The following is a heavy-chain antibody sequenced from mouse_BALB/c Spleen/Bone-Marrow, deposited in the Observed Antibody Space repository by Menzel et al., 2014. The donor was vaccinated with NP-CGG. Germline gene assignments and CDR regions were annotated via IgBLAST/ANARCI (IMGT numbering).Heavy chain of an antibody. D-gene: IGHD2-4*01. J-gene: IGHJ2*01. Sequence: EVKLVESGGDLVKPGGSLKLSCAASGFTFSNYGMSWVRQIPDKRLEWVATISSGGTYTFYPDSVKGRFTISRDNTKNTLTPQMTSLKSEDTAMYYCARRRDYDYFDYWGQGTTLTVSS. CDR1: GFTFSNYG. V-gene: IGHV5-6*02. CDR2: ISSGGTYT. CDR3: ARRRDYDYFDY.